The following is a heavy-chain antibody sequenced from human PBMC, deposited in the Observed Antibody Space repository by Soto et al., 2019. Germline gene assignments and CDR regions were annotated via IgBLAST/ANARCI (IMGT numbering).Heavy chain of an antibody. V-gene: IGHV1-8*01. D-gene: IGHD3-10*01. J-gene: IGHJ6*02. CDR2: MNPNSGNT. Sequence: GASVKVSCKASGYTFTSYDINWVRQATGQGLEWMGWMNPNSGNTGYAQRFQGRVTMTRNTSISTAYMELSSLRSEDTAVYHCARGPQVLLWFGELEVPGMDVWGQGTTVTVSS. CDR3: ARGPQVLLWFGELEVPGMDV. CDR1: GYTFTSYD.